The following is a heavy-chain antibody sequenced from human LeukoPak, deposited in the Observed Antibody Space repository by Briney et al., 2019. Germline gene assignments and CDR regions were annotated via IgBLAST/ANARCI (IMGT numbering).Heavy chain of an antibody. CDR3: AREAVMPVAPVKIGTSDRPLYEYYGLDV. CDR1: GFTFDEYA. J-gene: IGHJ6*02. V-gene: IGHV3-53*01. D-gene: IGHD1/OR15-1a*01. Sequence: PGRSLRLSCAASGFTFDEYAIHWVRQAPGKGLEWVSVIYGDDETNYADSVKGRFTISRDNSKNTLYLQMNSLRADDTAVYYCAREAVMPVAPVKIGTSDRPLYEYYGLDVWGQGTTVTVS. CDR2: IYGDDET.